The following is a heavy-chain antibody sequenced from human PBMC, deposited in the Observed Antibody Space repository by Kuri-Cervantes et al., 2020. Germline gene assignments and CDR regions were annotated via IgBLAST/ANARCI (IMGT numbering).Heavy chain of an antibody. CDR3: AKDSFLGSGYYNDAFDI. V-gene: IGHV3-48*04. Sequence: GESLKISCAAAGFIFSNYWMNWVRQAPGKGLEWVSYISGSGSTINYADSVRGRFTISRDNAKNSLFLQMNSLRAEDTAVHYCAKDSFLGSGYYNDAFDIWGQGTKVTVSS. D-gene: IGHD3-22*01. J-gene: IGHJ3*02. CDR1: GFIFSNYW. CDR2: ISGSGSTI.